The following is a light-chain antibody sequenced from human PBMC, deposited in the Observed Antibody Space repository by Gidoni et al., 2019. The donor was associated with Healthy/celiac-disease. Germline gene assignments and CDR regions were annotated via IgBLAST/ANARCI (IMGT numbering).Light chain of an antibody. CDR1: QSVSSSY. V-gene: IGKV3-20*01. Sequence: EIVLTQSPGTLSLSPRERATLSCRASQSVSSSYLAWYQQKPGHAPRLLIYGASSRATGIPDRFSGSGSGTDFTLTISRLEPEEFAVYYCQQYGSSPWTFXQXTKVEIK. CDR2: GAS. CDR3: QQYGSSPWT. J-gene: IGKJ1*01.